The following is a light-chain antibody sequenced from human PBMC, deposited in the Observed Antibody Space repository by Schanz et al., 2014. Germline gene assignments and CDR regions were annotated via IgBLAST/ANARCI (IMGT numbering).Light chain of an antibody. CDR2: DVS. CDR3: SSYVGSNNLV. CDR1: SSDVGTYNY. Sequence: QSVLTQPASVSGSPGQSITISCTGTSSDVGTYNYVSWYQQHPGKAPKLMIYDVSNRPSGVPDRFSGSKSGNTASLTVSGLQAEDEADYYCSSYVGSNNLVFGGGTKLTVL. V-gene: IGLV2-8*01. J-gene: IGLJ2*01.